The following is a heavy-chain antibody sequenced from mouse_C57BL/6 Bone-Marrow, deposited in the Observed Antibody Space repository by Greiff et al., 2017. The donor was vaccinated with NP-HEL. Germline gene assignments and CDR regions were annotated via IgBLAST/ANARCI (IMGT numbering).Heavy chain of an antibody. V-gene: IGHV1-15*01. CDR1: GYTFTDYE. D-gene: IGHD1-1*01. Sequence: QVQLQQSGAELVRPGASVTLSCKASGYTFTDYEMHWVKQTPVHGLEWIGAIDPETGGTAYNQKFQGKAILTADKSSSTAYMELRSLTSEDSAVYYCTRGHYYGSSCYFDYWGQGTTLTVSS. J-gene: IGHJ2*01. CDR3: TRGHYYGSSCYFDY. CDR2: IDPETGGT.